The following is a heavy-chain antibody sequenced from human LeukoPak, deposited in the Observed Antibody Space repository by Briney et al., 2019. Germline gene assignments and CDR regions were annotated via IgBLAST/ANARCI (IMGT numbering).Heavy chain of an antibody. V-gene: IGHV3-11*04. J-gene: IGHJ4*02. CDR3: ARRDTAMASGGFDL. Sequence: GGSLRLSCAASGFTFSDYYMSWFRQAPGKGLEWVSYISDSGSAISYADSVKGRFTIPRDNAKNSLYLQMNSLRAEDTAVYYCARRDTAMASGGFDLWGQGTLVTVSS. CDR2: ISDSGSAI. CDR1: GFTFSDYY. D-gene: IGHD5-18*01.